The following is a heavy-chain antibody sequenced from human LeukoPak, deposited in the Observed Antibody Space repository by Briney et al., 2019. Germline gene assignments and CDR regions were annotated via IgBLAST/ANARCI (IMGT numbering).Heavy chain of an antibody. V-gene: IGHV3-48*03. Sequence: PGGSLRLSCAASGFDLSTYEMNWVRQAPGKGLEWIADITISGHTKNYADSVKGRFTISRDNARTSLYLQMNSLRVEDTGVYYCARGDPYADLWGQGTLVTVSS. CDR3: ARGDPYADL. CDR2: ITISGHTK. CDR1: GFDLSTYE. J-gene: IGHJ5*02. D-gene: IGHD4-17*01.